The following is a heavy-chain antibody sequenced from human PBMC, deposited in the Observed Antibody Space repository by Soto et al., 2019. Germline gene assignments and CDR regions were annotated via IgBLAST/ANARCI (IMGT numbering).Heavy chain of an antibody. CDR2: IYYSGST. J-gene: IGHJ6*03. Sequence: QVQLQESGPGLVKPSETLSLTCTVSGGSISSYYWSWIRQPPGKGLEWIGYIYYSGSTNYNPSLKSRVTISVDTSKNQFSLKLSSVTAADPAVYYCARGVLFGELSGYYYYYLDVWGKGTTVTVSS. D-gene: IGHD3-10*01. V-gene: IGHV4-59*01. CDR1: GGSISSYY. CDR3: ARGVLFGELSGYYYYYLDV.